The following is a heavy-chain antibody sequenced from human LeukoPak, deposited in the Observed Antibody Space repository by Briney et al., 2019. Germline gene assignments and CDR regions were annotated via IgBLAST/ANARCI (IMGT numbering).Heavy chain of an antibody. CDR1: GGSFSGYY. D-gene: IGHD3-22*01. J-gene: IGHJ4*02. V-gene: IGHV4-34*01. CDR2: INHSGST. Sequence: SETLSLTCAVYGGSFSGYYWSWIRQPPGKGLEWIGEINHSGSTNYNLSLKSRVTITVDTSKNQFSLKLSSVTAADTAVYYCARGGGSSGYYYSWGQGNLVTVSS. CDR3: ARGGGSSGYYYS.